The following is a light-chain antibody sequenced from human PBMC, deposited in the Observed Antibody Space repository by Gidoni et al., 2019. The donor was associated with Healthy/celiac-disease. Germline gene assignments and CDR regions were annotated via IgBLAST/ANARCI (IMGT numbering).Light chain of an antibody. CDR1: SPNIGAGYD. J-gene: IGLJ3*02. Sequence: QSVLTQPPSVSGAPGQRVTISCTWSSPNIGAGYDVHWYQQLPGTAPKLLIYGNSNRPSGVPDRFSGSKSGTSASLAITGLQAEDEADYYCQSYDSSLSGWVFSGGTKLTVL. V-gene: IGLV1-40*01. CDR2: GNS. CDR3: QSYDSSLSGWV.